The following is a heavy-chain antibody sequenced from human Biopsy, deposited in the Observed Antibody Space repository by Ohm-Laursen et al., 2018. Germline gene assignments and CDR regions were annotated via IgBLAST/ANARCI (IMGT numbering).Heavy chain of an antibody. Sequence: SQTLSLTCRVSGASVKTSGYFWAWIRQRPGKGLEWIGYISYNERTHYNPSLTSQLAISFDTSNNRISLQLRSVSVADTAVYYCVREPKTGTAEAWYFDLWGCGSPVTVPS. J-gene: IGHJ2*01. V-gene: IGHV4-31*01. CDR1: GASVKTSGYF. D-gene: IGHD3-9*01. CDR3: VREPKTGTAEAWYFDL. CDR2: ISYNERT.